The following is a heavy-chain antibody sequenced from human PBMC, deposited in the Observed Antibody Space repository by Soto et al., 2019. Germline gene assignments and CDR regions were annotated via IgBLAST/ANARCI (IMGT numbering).Heavy chain of an antibody. CDR1: GGAISSGGYY. CDR3: ARAIVVVGAATHYYYYGMDV. D-gene: IGHD2-15*01. Sequence: PSETLSLTCTVSGGAISSGGYYWSWIRQHPGKGPEWIGYIYYSGSTYYNPSLKSRVTISVDTSKNQFSLKLSSVTAADTAVYYCARAIVVVGAATHYYYYGMDVWGQGTTVTVSS. V-gene: IGHV4-31*03. CDR2: IYYSGST. J-gene: IGHJ6*02.